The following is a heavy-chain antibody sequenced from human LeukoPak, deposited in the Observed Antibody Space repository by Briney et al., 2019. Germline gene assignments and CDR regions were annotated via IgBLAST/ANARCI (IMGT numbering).Heavy chain of an antibody. CDR2: MYYRGNT. V-gene: IGHV4-39*07. J-gene: IGHJ3*02. CDR1: GGSISTITYY. Sequence: ETLSLTCTVSGGSISTITYYWGWIRQPPGKGLEWVGHMYYRGNTFYNPSLKSRVTISVDTSKNQFSLKLSSVTAADTAVYYCAKGYSGTDAFDIWGQGTMVTVS. CDR3: AKGYSGTDAFDI. D-gene: IGHD1-26*01.